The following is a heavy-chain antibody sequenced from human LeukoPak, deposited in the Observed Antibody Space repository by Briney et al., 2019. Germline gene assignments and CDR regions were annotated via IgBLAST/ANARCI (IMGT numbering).Heavy chain of an antibody. CDR2: IIPIFGTA. Sequence: ASVKVSCKASGGTFSSYAISWVRQAPGQGLEWMGGIIPIFGTANYVQKFQGRVTITADESTSTAYMELSSLRSEDTAVYYCARGRYCGGDCYSSFDYWGQGTLVTVSS. CDR1: GGTFSSYA. D-gene: IGHD2-21*02. CDR3: ARGRYCGGDCYSSFDY. V-gene: IGHV1-69*01. J-gene: IGHJ4*02.